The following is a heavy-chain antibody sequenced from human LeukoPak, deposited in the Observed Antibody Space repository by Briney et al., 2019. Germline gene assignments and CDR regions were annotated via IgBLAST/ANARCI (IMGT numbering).Heavy chain of an antibody. CDR3: ARVTMGGTYYFDY. CDR1: XFXXSDXY. Sequence: SLXLSCAASXFXXSDXYMDWVRQXPGKGXEWVGRTRMKVNGSTTEYAASVKGRFTISRDDSENSLYLQMNSLITEDTAVYYCARVTMGGTYYFDYWGQGTLVTVSS. J-gene: IGHJ4*02. D-gene: IGHD6-19*01. CDR2: TRMKVNGSTT. V-gene: IGHV3-72*01.